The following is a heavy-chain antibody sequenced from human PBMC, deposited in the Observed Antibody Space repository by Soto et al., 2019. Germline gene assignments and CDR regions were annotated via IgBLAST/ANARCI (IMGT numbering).Heavy chain of an antibody. J-gene: IGHJ3*02. D-gene: IGHD3-10*01. CDR3: ARDEGDLGGFDI. CDR1: GGSISSYY. Sequence: SETLSLTCTVSGGSISSYYWSWIRQPPGKGLEWIGYIYYSGSTNYNPSLKSRVTISVDTSKNQFSLKLSSVTAADTAVYYYARDEGDLGGFDIWGQGTMVTVSS. V-gene: IGHV4-59*01. CDR2: IYYSGST.